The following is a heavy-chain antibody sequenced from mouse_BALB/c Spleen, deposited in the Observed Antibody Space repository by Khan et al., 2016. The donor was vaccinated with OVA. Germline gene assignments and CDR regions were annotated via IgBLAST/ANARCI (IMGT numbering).Heavy chain of an antibody. CDR3: TSHGYVAWFTY. CDR1: GYSFTSYY. CDR2: IDPFSGGT. J-gene: IGHJ3*01. D-gene: IGHD2-2*01. Sequence: VQLKQSGPELMKPGASVKISCKASGYSFTSYYIHWVMQSHGKSLEWIGYIDPFSGGTTYNQKFKGKATLTVDKSSSTAYMHLSNLTSEDSAVYYCTSHGYVAWFTYWGQGTLVTVSA. V-gene: IGHV1S135*01.